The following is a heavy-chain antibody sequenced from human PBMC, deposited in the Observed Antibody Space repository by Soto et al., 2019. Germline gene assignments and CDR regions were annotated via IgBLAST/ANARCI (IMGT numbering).Heavy chain of an antibody. J-gene: IGHJ4*02. D-gene: IGHD2-15*01. V-gene: IGHV1-69*12. CDR3: ARVVAGKHDF. Sequence: QVQLVQSGAEVKKPGSSVKVSCKASGGTFSTYPISWVRQAPGQGLEWMGGIIPFFDATNYAQKFQGRVIITADEGTSTAYIELRSLRSEDTAVYYCARVVAGKHDFWGQGTLVTVSS. CDR2: IIPFFDAT. CDR1: GGTFSTYP.